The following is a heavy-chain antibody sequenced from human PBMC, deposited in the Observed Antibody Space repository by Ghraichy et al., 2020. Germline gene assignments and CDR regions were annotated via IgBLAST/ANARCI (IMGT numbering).Heavy chain of an antibody. D-gene: IGHD2-21*02. CDR1: GFTFSSYS. Sequence: GGSLRLSCAASGFTFSSYSMNWVRQAPGKGLEWVSSISSSSSYIYYADSVKDRFTISRDNAKNSLYLQMNSLRAEDTAVYYCARGGDAAYCGGDCLDYYYGMDVWGQGTTVTVSS. CDR3: ARGGDAAYCGGDCLDYYYGMDV. J-gene: IGHJ6*02. V-gene: IGHV3-21*01. CDR2: ISSSSSYI.